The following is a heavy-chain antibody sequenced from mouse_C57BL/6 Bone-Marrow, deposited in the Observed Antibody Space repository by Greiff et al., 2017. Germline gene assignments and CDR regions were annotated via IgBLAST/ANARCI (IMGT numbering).Heavy chain of an antibody. V-gene: IGHV2-9-1*01. J-gene: IGHJ2*01. CDR3: ARNHLLYYYCGYFDY. Sequence: VQLQQSGPGLVAPSQCLSITCTVSGFSLTSYAISWVRQPPGKGLEWLGVIWTGGGTNYNSALKSRLSISKDNSKSQVVLKMNSLQTDDTARYYCARNHLLYYYCGYFDYWGRGTTLTVTS. CDR2: IWTGGGT. CDR1: GFSLTSYA. D-gene: IGHD1-1*01.